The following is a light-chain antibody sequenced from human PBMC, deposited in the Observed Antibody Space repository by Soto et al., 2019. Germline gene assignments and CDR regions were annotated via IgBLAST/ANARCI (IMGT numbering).Light chain of an antibody. J-gene: IGLJ2*01. Sequence: QSVLTQPASVSGSPGQSITISCTGTSSDIGYYDFVSWYQQHPDKAPKVIIYNVYHRPSGVSNRFSGSKSGNTASLTISGLQAEDEGNYYCSSYTTSNTVIIGGGTKLTVL. V-gene: IGLV2-14*03. CDR1: SSDIGYYDF. CDR3: SSYTTSNTVI. CDR2: NVY.